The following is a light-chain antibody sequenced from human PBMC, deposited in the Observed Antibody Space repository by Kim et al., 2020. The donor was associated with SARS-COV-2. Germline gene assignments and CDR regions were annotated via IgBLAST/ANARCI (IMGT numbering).Light chain of an antibody. J-gene: IGLJ3*02. V-gene: IGLV1-47*01. CDR3: AAWDDSLSAWV. CDR2: GNS. Sequence: ELTQPPSASGTPGQRVTISCSGSSSNIGVNSVYWFQQLPGTAPKLLIYGNSQRPSGVPDRFSASKSGTSASLAVSGLRSDDEADFYCAAWDDSLSAWVFGGGNKLTGL. CDR1: SSNIGVNS.